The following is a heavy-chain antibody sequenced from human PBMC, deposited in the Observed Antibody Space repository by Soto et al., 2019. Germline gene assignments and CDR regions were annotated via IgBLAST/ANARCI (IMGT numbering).Heavy chain of an antibody. D-gene: IGHD4-4*01. CDR1: GFTFSSYG. J-gene: IGHJ4*02. Sequence: QVQLVESGGGVVQPGRSLRLSCAASGFTFSSYGMHWVRQAPGKGLEWVAVISYDGSNKYYADSVKGRFTISRDNSKNTLYLQMNSLRAGDTAVYYCAKGEGNGYNNHLDYWGQGTLVTVSS. V-gene: IGHV3-30*18. CDR2: ISYDGSNK. CDR3: AKGEGNGYNNHLDY.